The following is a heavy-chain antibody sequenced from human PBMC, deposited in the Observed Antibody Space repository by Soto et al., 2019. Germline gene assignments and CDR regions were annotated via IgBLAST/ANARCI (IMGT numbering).Heavy chain of an antibody. V-gene: IGHV3-73*01. CDR1: GFTFSGSA. CDR3: TRLDFLRPPSDWFGFDP. J-gene: IGHJ5*02. D-gene: IGHD3-9*01. CDR2: IRSKANSYAT. Sequence: GGSLRLSCAASGFTFSGSAMHWVRQASGRGLEWVGRIRSKANSYATAYAASVKGRFTISRDDSKNTAYLQMNSLKTEDTAVYYCTRLDFLRPPSDWFGFDPWGQGTLVTVSS.